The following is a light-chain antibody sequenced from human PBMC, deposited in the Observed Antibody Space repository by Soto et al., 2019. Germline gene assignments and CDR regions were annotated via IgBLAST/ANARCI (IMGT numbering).Light chain of an antibody. CDR2: KAS. J-gene: IGKJ1*01. V-gene: IGKV1-5*03. Sequence: DIQMTQSPSTLSASVGDRVTITCRASQSISSWLAWYQQKPGTAPNLLIYKASTLQGGVPSRFSGSGSGTEFTLTISSLQPDDSATYYCQQYSDNWTFGQGTKVEIK. CDR1: QSISSW. CDR3: QQYSDNWT.